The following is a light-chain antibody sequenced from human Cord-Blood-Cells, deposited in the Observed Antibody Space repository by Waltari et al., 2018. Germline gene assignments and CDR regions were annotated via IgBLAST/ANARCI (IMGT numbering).Light chain of an antibody. CDR3: QQRSNWPWT. V-gene: IGKV3-11*01. Sequence: EIVFTQSPATLSLSPGERATLSCRASQSVSSYLAWYQQKPGQAPRLLIYDASNRATGIPARFSGSGSGTDFTRTISRLEPEDFAVYYCQQRSNWPWTFGQGTKVEIK. CDR1: QSVSSY. J-gene: IGKJ1*01. CDR2: DAS.